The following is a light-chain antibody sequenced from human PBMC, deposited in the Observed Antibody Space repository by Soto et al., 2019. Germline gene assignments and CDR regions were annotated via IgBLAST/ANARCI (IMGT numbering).Light chain of an antibody. J-gene: IGKJ1*01. CDR3: LQFYNFSWT. CDR1: QAIRTA. Sequence: IQMTQSPSSLSASVGDRVTITCRASQAIRTALGWYQQRPGKVPKLLIYAASTLQSGVPSRFSGSGSGTDFTLTISRLQPEDFATYYCLQFYNFSWTFGQGTKVDIK. CDR2: AAS. V-gene: IGKV1-6*01.